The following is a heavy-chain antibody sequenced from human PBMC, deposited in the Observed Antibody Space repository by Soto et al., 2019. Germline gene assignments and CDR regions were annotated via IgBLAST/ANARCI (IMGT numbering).Heavy chain of an antibody. CDR1: GYTFTSYY. Sequence: QVQLVQSGAEVKKPGASVKVSCKASGYTFTSYYMHWVRQAPGQGLEWMGIINPSGGSTSYAQKFQGRVTMTRDTSTSTVDMELSSLRSEDTAVYYCARGSRGLGGKGGFDYWGQGTLVTVSS. V-gene: IGHV1-46*01. J-gene: IGHJ4*02. D-gene: IGHD3-16*01. CDR2: INPSGGST. CDR3: ARGSRGLGGKGGFDY.